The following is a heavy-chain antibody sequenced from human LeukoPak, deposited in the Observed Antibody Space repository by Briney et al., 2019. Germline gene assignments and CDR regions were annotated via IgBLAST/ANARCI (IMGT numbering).Heavy chain of an antibody. CDR3: ARLNLAVTNFDF. J-gene: IGHJ4*02. CDR1: GGSISSYY. D-gene: IGHD2-21*02. Sequence: SETLSLTCTVSGGSISSYYWSWIRQPPGKGLEWIGYIYYSGSTNYNPSLKSRVTISVDTSKNQFSLKLSSVTAADTAVYYCARLNLAVTNFDFWGQGTLVTVSS. CDR2: IYYSGST. V-gene: IGHV4-59*01.